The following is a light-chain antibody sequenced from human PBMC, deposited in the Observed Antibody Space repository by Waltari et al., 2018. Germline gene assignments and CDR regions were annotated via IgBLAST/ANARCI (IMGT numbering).Light chain of an antibody. J-gene: IGLJ3*02. Sequence: QSALTQPASVSGSPGQSITIPCPGPTSHAGGSNSVPWYQQHPGKVPKLMMYDVRKRPSADSNRFTGSKSGNTASLTISGLQAEDEADYYCSSYTISSTLVFGGGTKLTVL. V-gene: IGLV2-14*03. CDR2: DVR. CDR3: SSYTISSTLV. CDR1: TSHAGGSNS.